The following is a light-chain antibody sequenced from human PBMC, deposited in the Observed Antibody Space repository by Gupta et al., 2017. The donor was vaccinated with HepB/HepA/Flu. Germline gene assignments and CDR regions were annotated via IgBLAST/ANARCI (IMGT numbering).Light chain of an antibody. J-gene: IGKJ2*01. V-gene: IGKV1-33*01. CDR1: QDIKKN. CDR3: QQYDFLPYS. Sequence: DIQMTQSPSSLSASIGDTVTISCQASQDIKKNLNWFQQKPGDAPRLLVYGVSNLHGGVSSRFTGSGFGTHYSLTITRLQAEDSATYFYQQYDFLPYSFGQGT. CDR2: GVS.